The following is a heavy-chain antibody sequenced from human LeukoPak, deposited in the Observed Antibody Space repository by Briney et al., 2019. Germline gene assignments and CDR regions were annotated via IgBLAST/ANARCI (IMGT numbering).Heavy chain of an antibody. CDR1: GFSVSSNY. J-gene: IGHJ4*02. Sequence: PGGSLRLSCAASGFSVSSNYMSWVRQAPGKGLEWVSGISRSGGSTYYSDSVKGRFTISRDNSRNTLSLQMNSLRAEDTAVYYCAKAEGSNPPYDYWGQGALVTVSS. CDR2: ISRSGGST. V-gene: IGHV3-23*01. D-gene: IGHD4-23*01. CDR3: AKAEGSNPPYDY.